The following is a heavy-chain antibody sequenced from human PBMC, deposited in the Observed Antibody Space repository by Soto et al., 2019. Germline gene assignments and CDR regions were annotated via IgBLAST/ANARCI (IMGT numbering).Heavy chain of an antibody. Sequence: GASVKVSCKASRYTFTSYAMHWVRQAPGQRLEWMGWINAGNGNTKYSQKFQGRVTITRDTSASTAYMELSSLRSEDTAVYYCARDLITIFGVVINYYYGMDVWGQGTTVTVSS. CDR1: RYTFTSYA. D-gene: IGHD3-3*01. J-gene: IGHJ6*02. V-gene: IGHV1-3*01. CDR2: INAGNGNT. CDR3: ARDLITIFGVVINYYYGMDV.